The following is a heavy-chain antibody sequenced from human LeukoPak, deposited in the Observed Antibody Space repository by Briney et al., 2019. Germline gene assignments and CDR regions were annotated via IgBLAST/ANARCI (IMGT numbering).Heavy chain of an antibody. CDR2: IKQDGSKK. CDR3: ATPLDYYDTSGYHQGGD. J-gene: IGHJ4*02. V-gene: IGHV3-7*03. CDR1: GFNFNSYT. Sequence: GGSLRLSCAASGFNFNSYTMNWVRQAPGKGLEWVANIKQDGSKKNYVDSAKGRFTISRDNAKNSLYLQMNSLRAEDTAVYYCATPLDYYDTSGYHQGGDWGQGTLVTVSS. D-gene: IGHD3-22*01.